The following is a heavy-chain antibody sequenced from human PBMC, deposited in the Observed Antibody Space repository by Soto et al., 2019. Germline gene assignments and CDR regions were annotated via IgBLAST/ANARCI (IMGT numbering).Heavy chain of an antibody. CDR1: GGSISSSNW. D-gene: IGHD2-15*01. J-gene: IGHJ4*02. V-gene: IGHV4-4*02. Sequence: QVQLQESGPGLVKPSGTLSLTCAVSGGSISSSNWWSWVRQPPGKGLEWIGEIYHSGSTNYNPSLKRRVTISVDKSKNQFSLKLSSVTAADTAVYYCARGVGYCSGGSCYYSYYFDYWGQGTLVTVSS. CDR3: ARGVGYCSGGSCYYSYYFDY. CDR2: IYHSGST.